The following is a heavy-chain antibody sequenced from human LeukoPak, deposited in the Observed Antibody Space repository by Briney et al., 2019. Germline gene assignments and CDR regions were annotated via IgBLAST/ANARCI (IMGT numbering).Heavy chain of an antibody. CDR3: VRHLSAGRPAFDT. Sequence: SETLSLTCTVSGGSINSYYWSWIRQPPGKGLEWIGYIYYSGSANYNPSLKSRVTISVDTSNNKFSLKLTSLTAADTAVYYCVRHLSAGRPAFDTWGQGTMATVSS. CDR1: GGSINSYY. J-gene: IGHJ3*02. CDR2: IYYSGSA. D-gene: IGHD2-15*01. V-gene: IGHV4-59*08.